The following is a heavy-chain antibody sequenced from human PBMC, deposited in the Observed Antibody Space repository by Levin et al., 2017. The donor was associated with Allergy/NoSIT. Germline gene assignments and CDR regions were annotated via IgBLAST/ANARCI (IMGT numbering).Heavy chain of an antibody. Sequence: GGSLRLSCAASGFTFSTYSMSWVRQAPGKGLEWVSYISSSSTTIYNADSVKGRFTISRDNAKNSLYLQMNSLRAEDTAVYYCARGFQYCSGGSCLDYWGQGIVVTVSS. D-gene: IGHD2-15*01. CDR2: ISSSSTTI. V-gene: IGHV3-48*01. J-gene: IGHJ4*02. CDR3: ARGFQYCSGGSCLDY. CDR1: GFTFSTYS.